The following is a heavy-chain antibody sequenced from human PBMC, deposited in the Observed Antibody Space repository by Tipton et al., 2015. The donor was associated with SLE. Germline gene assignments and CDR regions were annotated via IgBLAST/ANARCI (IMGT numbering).Heavy chain of an antibody. CDR3: ARVRYSGHDEAYYFDY. Sequence: TLSLTCTVSGGSISSGSYYWSWLRQPAGKGLEWIGRIYTSGSTNYNPSLKSRVTISVDTSKNQFSQKLSSVTAADTAVYYCARVRYSGHDEAYYFDYWGQGTLVTVSS. J-gene: IGHJ4*02. D-gene: IGHD5-12*01. V-gene: IGHV4-61*02. CDR1: GGSISSGSYY. CDR2: IYTSGST.